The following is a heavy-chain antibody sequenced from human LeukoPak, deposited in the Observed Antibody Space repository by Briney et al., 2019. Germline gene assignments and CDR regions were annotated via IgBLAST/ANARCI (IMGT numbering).Heavy chain of an antibody. V-gene: IGHV3-23*01. CDR1: GFTFSSYA. CDR3: AKDFDIVVVPAVPGV. CDR2: ISGSGGST. J-gene: IGHJ6*04. D-gene: IGHD2-2*01. Sequence: PGGSLRLSCAASGFTFSSYAMSWVRQAPGKGLEWVSAISGSGGSTYYADSAKGRFTISRDNSTNTLYLQMNSLRAEDTAVYSCAKDFDIVVVPAVPGVWGKGTTVTVSS.